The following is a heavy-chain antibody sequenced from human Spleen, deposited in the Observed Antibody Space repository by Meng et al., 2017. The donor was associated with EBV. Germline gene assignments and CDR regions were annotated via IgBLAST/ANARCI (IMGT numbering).Heavy chain of an antibody. CDR2: IHWDDYK. V-gene: IGHV2-5*02. D-gene: IGHD4-11*01. J-gene: IGHJ4*02. CDR1: GFSLTTSGLG. Sequence: QITLKESGPTLLKPTQTLTLTCSVSGFSLTTSGLGVGWIRQPPGKALEWLALIHWDDYKGYRPSLESRITITKGTSKSQVVFTLTNVDPVDTGTYFCARFSYDYSYFDYWGQGILVTV. CDR3: ARFSYDYSYFDY.